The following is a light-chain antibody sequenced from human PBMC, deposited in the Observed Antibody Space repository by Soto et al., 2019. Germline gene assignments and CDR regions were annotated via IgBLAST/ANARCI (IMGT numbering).Light chain of an antibody. CDR3: QQYKSWPPPIT. J-gene: IGKJ5*01. CDR2: GTS. V-gene: IGKV3-15*01. CDR1: QSVNGN. Sequence: EIVMTQSPATLSVSPGERATLSYRASQSVNGNLAWYQQRPGQAPRLLIYGTSTRATGIPARFSGSGSGTEFTLTISRLQSEDFAVYYCQQYKSWPPPITFGQGTRLEN.